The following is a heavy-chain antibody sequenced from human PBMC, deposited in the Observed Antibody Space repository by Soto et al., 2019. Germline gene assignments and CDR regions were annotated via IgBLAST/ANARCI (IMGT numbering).Heavy chain of an antibody. CDR2: IAYTGVTT. Sequence: GGSLRISCAASGFTFSSYAMSWVRQAPGKGLEWVSTIAYTGVTTYYADSVKGRFTMSRDNSKNTLHLQMNSLRAEDTAVYYCAKDRNYYGSGASNWFDPWGQGTLVTVSS. D-gene: IGHD3-10*01. V-gene: IGHV3-23*01. J-gene: IGHJ5*02. CDR1: GFTFSSYA. CDR3: AKDRNYYGSGASNWFDP.